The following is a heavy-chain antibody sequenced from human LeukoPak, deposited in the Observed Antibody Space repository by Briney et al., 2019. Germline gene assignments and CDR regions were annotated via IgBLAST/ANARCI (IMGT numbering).Heavy chain of an antibody. CDR2: IYNDGRR. D-gene: IGHD2/OR15-2a*01. V-gene: IGHV3-53*01. CDR3: ARNILFAFDI. J-gene: IGHJ3*02. CDR1: GLTVSSSY. Sequence: GGPLRLSCAASGLTVSSSYMSWVPQSPGKGLEWVSIIYNDGRRYYADSVKGRFTISRDNSKNTLYLQVTSLRGEDTAMYYCARNILFAFDIWGQGTMVTVSS.